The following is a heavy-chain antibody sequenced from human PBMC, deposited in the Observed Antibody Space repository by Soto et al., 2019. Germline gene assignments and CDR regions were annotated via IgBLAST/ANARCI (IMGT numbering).Heavy chain of an antibody. D-gene: IGHD7-27*01. J-gene: IGHJ6*02. V-gene: IGHV4-61*01. Sequence: SETLSLTCTVSGGPVCSGSYYWSWIRQPPGKGLEWIGYIYYSGSTNYNPSLKSRVTISVDTSKNQFSLKLSSVTAADTAVYYCVRDPLGVWGQGTTVTVSS. CDR1: GGPVCSGSYY. CDR3: VRDPLGV. CDR2: IYYSGST.